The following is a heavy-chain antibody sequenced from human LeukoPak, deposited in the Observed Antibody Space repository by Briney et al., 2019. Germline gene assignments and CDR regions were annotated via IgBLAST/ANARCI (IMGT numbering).Heavy chain of an antibody. Sequence: SETLSLTCTVSGGSISSGSYYWSWIRQPAGKGLAWIGRIYTSGSTNYNPSLKSRVTISVDTSKNQFSLKLSSVTAADTAVYYCAREGIAAAAIDYWGQGTLVTVSS. CDR2: IYTSGST. J-gene: IGHJ4*02. V-gene: IGHV4-61*02. CDR1: GGSISSGSYY. CDR3: AREGIAAAAIDY. D-gene: IGHD6-13*01.